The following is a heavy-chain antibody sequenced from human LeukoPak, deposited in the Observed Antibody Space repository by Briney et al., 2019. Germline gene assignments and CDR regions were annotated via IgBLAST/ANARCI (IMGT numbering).Heavy chain of an antibody. V-gene: IGHV3-23*01. CDR1: GFTLDSYA. CDR2: ISGSGRST. CDR3: AKGSPLGYCSSTSCYPLDY. J-gene: IGHJ4*02. Sequence: GGSLRLSCAASGFTLDSYAMSWVRQAPGKGLEWVSAISGSGRSTYYADSVKGRFTISRDNSKNTLYLQMNSLRAEDTAVYCCAKGSPLGYCSSTSCYPLDYWGQGTLITVSS. D-gene: IGHD2-2*01.